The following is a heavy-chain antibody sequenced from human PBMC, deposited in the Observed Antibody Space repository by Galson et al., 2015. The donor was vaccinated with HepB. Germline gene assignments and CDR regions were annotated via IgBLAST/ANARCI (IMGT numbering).Heavy chain of an antibody. Sequence: SLRLSCAVSGFTFSSYSMNWVRQAPGKGLEWVSYISSSSSAIYYADSVKGRFTISRDNAKNSLYLQMNSLRDEDTAVYYCARVWGSSTSPRGMDVWGQGTTVTVSS. D-gene: IGHD2-2*01. CDR1: GFTFSSYS. CDR3: ARVWGSSTSPRGMDV. V-gene: IGHV3-48*02. CDR2: ISSSSSAI. J-gene: IGHJ6*02.